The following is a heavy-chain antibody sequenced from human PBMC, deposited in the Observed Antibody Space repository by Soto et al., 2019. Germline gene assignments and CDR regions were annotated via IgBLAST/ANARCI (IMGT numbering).Heavy chain of an antibody. V-gene: IGHV3-33*01. J-gene: IGHJ4*02. CDR1: GFTFSSYG. Sequence: QVQLVESGGGVVQRGRSLRLSCAASGFTFSSYGMHWVRQAPGKGLEWVAVIWYDGSNKYYADSVKGRFTISRDNSKNTLYLQMNSLRAEDTAVYYCARDRPDYYDSSGPFDYWGQGTLVTVSS. D-gene: IGHD3-22*01. CDR3: ARDRPDYYDSSGPFDY. CDR2: IWYDGSNK.